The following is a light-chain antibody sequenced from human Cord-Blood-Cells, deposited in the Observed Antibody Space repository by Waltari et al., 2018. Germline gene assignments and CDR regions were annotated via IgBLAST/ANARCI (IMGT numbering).Light chain of an antibody. CDR3: QQYGSSPRTLT. CDR2: GAS. J-gene: IGKJ4*01. CDR1: QSVSSSY. Sequence: EIVLTQSPGTLSLSPGERATLSCRASQSVSSSYLAWYQQKPGQAPRLLIYGASSRATGIPDRFSGSGSGTDCTLTISRLEPEEFAVYDCQQYGSSPRTLTVGGGTKVEIK. V-gene: IGKV3-20*01.